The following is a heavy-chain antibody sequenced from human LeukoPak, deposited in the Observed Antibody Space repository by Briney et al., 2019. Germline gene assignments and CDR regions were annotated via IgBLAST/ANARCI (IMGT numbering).Heavy chain of an antibody. D-gene: IGHD4-17*01. Sequence: SETLSLTCAVSGGSVSSGSYYWSWIRQPPGKGLEWIGYIYYSGSTYYNPSLKSRVTISVDTSKNQFSLKLSSVTAADTAVYYCARVMEPTVTTAIDYWGQGTLVTVSS. J-gene: IGHJ4*02. V-gene: IGHV4-30-4*07. CDR2: IYYSGST. CDR1: GGSVSSGSYY. CDR3: ARVMEPTVTTAIDY.